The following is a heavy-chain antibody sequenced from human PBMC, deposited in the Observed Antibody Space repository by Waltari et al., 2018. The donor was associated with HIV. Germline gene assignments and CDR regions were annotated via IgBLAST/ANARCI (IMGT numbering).Heavy chain of an antibody. Sequence: QVHLVESGGGLVKLGGSLRLSCAASGFTFSDYYMTWIRQVPGKGLEWVSYITGSGNTIYYGDSGKGRFTTSRDNAKNSLFLQMNSLRAEDTAVYYCARDRPRGAALFYYGMDVWGQGTTVTVSS. D-gene: IGHD6-13*01. CDR3: ARDRPRGAALFYYGMDV. V-gene: IGHV3-11*01. CDR1: GFTFSDYY. CDR2: ITGSGNTI. J-gene: IGHJ6*02.